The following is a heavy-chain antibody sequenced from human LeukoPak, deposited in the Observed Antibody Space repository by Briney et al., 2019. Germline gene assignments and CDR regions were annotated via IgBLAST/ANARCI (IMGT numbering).Heavy chain of an antibody. J-gene: IGHJ4*02. CDR3: AKTLPNDYDYIWGSYAQALDC. Sequence: PGGALRLSCAAPGFTFSSYGMHWVRQAPGKGLEWVAVISYEGSNKYYADSVKGRFTISRDNSKNTLYLQMNSLRAEDTAVYYCAKTLPNDYDYIWGSYAQALDCWGQGTLVTVSS. CDR1: GFTFSSYG. D-gene: IGHD3-16*01. CDR2: ISYEGSNK. V-gene: IGHV3-30*18.